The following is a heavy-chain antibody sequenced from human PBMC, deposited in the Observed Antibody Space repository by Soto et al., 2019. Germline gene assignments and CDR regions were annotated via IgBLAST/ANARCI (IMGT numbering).Heavy chain of an antibody. J-gene: IGHJ6*02. D-gene: IGHD3-3*01. V-gene: IGHV1-3*01. CDR1: GYTITSYA. Sequence: GASVKVSCKASGYTITSYAMHWVRQAPGQRLEWMGWINAGNGNTKYSQKFQGRVTITRDTSASTAYMELSSLRSEDTAVYYCASPYYDFWSGSRLNYGMDVWGQGTTVTVSS. CDR2: INAGNGNT. CDR3: ASPYYDFWSGSRLNYGMDV.